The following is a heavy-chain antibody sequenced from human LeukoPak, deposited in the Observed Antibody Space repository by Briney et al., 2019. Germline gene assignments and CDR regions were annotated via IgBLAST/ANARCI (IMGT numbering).Heavy chain of an antibody. CDR1: GFTFSSYA. Sequence: PGGSLRLSCAASGFTFSSYAMSWVRQAPGKGLEWVSAITASGGSTYYADSVKGRFTISRDNSKNTPYLQMNSLRAEDTAVYYCAKDLSAFDHWGQGTLVTVSS. J-gene: IGHJ4*02. CDR2: ITASGGST. V-gene: IGHV3-23*01. CDR3: AKDLSAFDH.